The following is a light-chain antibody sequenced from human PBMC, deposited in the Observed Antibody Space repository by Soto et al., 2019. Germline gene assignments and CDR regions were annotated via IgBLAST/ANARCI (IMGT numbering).Light chain of an antibody. J-gene: IGKJ4*01. CDR2: DAS. V-gene: IGKV3-11*01. CDR3: QQRSNWPPLT. Sequence: DIVLTQSPATLSLSPGDRATLSCRASQSVSSYLAWYQQKPGQAPRLLIYDASNRATGIPARFSGSGSGTDGTRTISSLEPEEFAVDYCQQRSNWPPLTFGGGTKVEIK. CDR1: QSVSSY.